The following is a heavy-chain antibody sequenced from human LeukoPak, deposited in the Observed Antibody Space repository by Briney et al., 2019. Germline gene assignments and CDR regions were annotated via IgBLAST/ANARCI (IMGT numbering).Heavy chain of an antibody. J-gene: IGHJ4*02. CDR3: ARATNWTDAGIDY. V-gene: IGHV1-2*02. CDR2: INTKSGGT. CDR1: GYTFTGNY. D-gene: IGHD1-1*01. Sequence: GASVKVSCKTSGYTFTGNYMHWVRQAPGQGLEWLGWINTKSGGTKNAREFQGRVTMTRDTSISTAYMELSRLTSDDTVVYYCARATNWTDAGIDYWGQGSLVTVSS.